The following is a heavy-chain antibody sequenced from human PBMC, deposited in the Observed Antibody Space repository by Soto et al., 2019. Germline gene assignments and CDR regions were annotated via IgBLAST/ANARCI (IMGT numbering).Heavy chain of an antibody. CDR2: IYYSGST. CDR1: GGSISSYY. J-gene: IGHJ5*02. CDR3: ARGRRYWFDP. V-gene: IGHV4-59*01. Sequence: SETLSLTCTVSGGSISSYYWSWIRQPPGKGLEWIGYIYYSGSTNYNPSLKSRVTISVDTSKNQFSLKLSSVTAADTAVYYCARGRRYWFDPWGPGTLVTVSS.